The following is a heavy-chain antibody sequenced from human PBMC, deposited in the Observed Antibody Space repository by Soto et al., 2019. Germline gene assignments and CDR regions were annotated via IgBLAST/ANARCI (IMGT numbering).Heavy chain of an antibody. CDR2: IYHSGST. CDR3: AGGGIYYYYGMDV. J-gene: IGHJ6*02. D-gene: IGHD3-16*01. CDR1: GGSISSSNW. Sequence: SETLSLTCAVSGGSISSSNWWSWVRQPPGKGLEWIGEIYHSGSTNYNPSLKSRVTISVDKSKNQFSLKLSSVTAADTAVYYCAGGGIYYYYGMDVWGQGTTVTVSS. V-gene: IGHV4-4*02.